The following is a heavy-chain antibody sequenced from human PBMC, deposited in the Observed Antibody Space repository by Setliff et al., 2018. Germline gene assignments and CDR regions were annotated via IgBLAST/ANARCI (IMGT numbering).Heavy chain of an antibody. Sequence: SETLSLTCAVSGGSISSGNYYWGLIRQPPGKGLEWVATIYYSGSTYSNPSLKSRLIISVDAPDNQFSVKLSSVTAADTAVYYCARHKSNGSGSYPSLYMDVWGKGIMVTVSS. CDR3: ARHKSNGSGSYPSLYMDV. CDR2: IYYSGST. V-gene: IGHV4-39*01. CDR1: GGSISSGNYY. J-gene: IGHJ6*03. D-gene: IGHD3-10*01.